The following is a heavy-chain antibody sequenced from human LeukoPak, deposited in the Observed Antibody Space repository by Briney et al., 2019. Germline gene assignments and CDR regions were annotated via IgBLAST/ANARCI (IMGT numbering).Heavy chain of an antibody. J-gene: IGHJ4*02. V-gene: IGHV3-30*04. CDR2: ISYDGSNK. D-gene: IGHD2-15*01. CDR1: GITFSNYA. CDR3: ARGSSEFDY. Sequence: GGSLRLSCVASGITFSNYAVSWVRQAPGKGLEWVAVISYDGSNKYYADSVKGRFTISRDNSKNTLYLQMNSLRAEDTAVYYCARGSSEFDYWGQGTLVTVSS.